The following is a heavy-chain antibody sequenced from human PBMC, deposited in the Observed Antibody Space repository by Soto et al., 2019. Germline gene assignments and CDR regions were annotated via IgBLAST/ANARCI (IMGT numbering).Heavy chain of an antibody. CDR2: IKSDGTVT. D-gene: IGHD3-3*01. Sequence: EVQLVESGGGLVQPGGSLRLSCVVSGITFSTYRMHWVRQAPGKGLVWVSHIKSDGTVTHYTDSVRGRFIISRDNAKNTSFLQMNSLRAEDTAVYYCARENYDFWSGYYLDSWGQGTLVTVSS. CDR1: GITFSTYR. V-gene: IGHV3-74*01. CDR3: ARENYDFWSGYYLDS. J-gene: IGHJ5*01.